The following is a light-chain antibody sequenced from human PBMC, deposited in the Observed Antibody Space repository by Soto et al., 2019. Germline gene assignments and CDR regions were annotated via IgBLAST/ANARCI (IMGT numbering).Light chain of an antibody. CDR3: QQYNSSPLT. CDR1: QTITNY. J-gene: IGKJ4*01. Sequence: DIQMTQSPSSLSASVGDRVTITCRASQTITNYLNWYQQQSGKAPKLLIYDASSLESGVPSRFSGSGSGTEFTLTISSLQPDDFATYYCQQYNSSPLTFGGGTKVDIK. V-gene: IGKV1-5*01. CDR2: DAS.